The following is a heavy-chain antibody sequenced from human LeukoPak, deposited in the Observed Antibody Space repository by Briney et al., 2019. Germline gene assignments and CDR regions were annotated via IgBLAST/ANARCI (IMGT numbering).Heavy chain of an antibody. CDR2: ISYDGSNK. Sequence: GRSLRLFCAASGHSFSSYSMHWARQASGKGLEWVAVISYDGSNKHYADSVKGRFTISRDDAKNTLYLQMNSLRAEDTAVHYCARGGGYTYGYTPYYFDHWGQGTLVTVSS. D-gene: IGHD5-18*01. CDR3: ARGGGYTYGYTPYYFDH. V-gene: IGHV3-30-3*01. CDR1: GHSFSSYS. J-gene: IGHJ4*02.